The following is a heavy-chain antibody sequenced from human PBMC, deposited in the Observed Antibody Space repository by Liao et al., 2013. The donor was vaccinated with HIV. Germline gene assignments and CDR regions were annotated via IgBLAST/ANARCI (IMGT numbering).Heavy chain of an antibody. CDR2: IYTTGST. V-gene: IGHV4-61*02. J-gene: IGHJ4*02. Sequence: QVQLQESGPGLVKPSQTLSLTCTVSGGSISSGFYYWSWIRQPAGKGLEWIGRIYTTGSTNYNPSLKSRVTISVDTSKNQFSLKLSSVTAADTAVYYCARLGKDGDFWGQGTLVTVSS. CDR1: GGSISSGFYY. D-gene: IGHD7-27*01. CDR3: ARLGKDGDF.